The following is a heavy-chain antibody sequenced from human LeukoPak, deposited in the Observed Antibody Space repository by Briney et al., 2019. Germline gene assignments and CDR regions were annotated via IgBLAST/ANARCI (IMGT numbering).Heavy chain of an antibody. V-gene: IGHV4-61*02. CDR3: ARGGGVTTTDC. CDR2: IYTSGST. Sequence: PSQTLSLTCTVSGGSISSGSYYWRWIRQPAGTGLEWIGRIYTSGSTNYNPSLKSRVTISVDTSKNQFSLNLSSVTAADTAVYYCARGGGVTTTDCWGQGTLVTVSS. D-gene: IGHD4-17*01. CDR1: GGSISSGSYY. J-gene: IGHJ4*02.